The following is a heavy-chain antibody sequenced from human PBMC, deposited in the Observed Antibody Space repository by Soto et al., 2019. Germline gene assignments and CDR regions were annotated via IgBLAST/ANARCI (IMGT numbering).Heavy chain of an antibody. V-gene: IGHV1-2*04. J-gene: IGHJ6*02. CDR3: ARAARVDTAMRPRTDYYYGMDV. D-gene: IGHD5-18*01. CDR1: GYTFTGYY. Sequence: GASVKVSCKASGYTFTGYYMHWVRQAPGQGLEWMGWINPNSGGTNYAQKFQGWVTMTRDTSISTAYMELSRLRSDDTAVYYCARAARVDTAMRPRTDYYYGMDVWGQGTTVTVSS. CDR2: INPNSGGT.